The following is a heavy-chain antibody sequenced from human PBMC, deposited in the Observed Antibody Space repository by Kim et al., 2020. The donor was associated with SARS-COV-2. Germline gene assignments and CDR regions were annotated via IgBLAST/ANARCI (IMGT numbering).Heavy chain of an antibody. Sequence: QGRVTITADESTSTAYMELSSLRSEDTAVYYCARGRGCSGGSCYYYFDYWGQGTLVTVSS. D-gene: IGHD2-15*01. CDR3: ARGRGCSGGSCYYYFDY. J-gene: IGHJ4*02. V-gene: IGHV1-69*01.